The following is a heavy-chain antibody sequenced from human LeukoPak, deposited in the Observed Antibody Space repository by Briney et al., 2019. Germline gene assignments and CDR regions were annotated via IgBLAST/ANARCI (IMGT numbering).Heavy chain of an antibody. V-gene: IGHV3-7*01. CDR1: GFTFSSYW. D-gene: IGHD3-22*01. J-gene: IGHJ6*03. CDR2: IKQDGSEK. Sequence: PGGSLRLSCAASGFTFSSYWMSWVRQAPGKGLEWVANIKQDGSEKYYVDSVKGRFTISRDNAKNSLYLQMNSLRAEDTAVYYCARGGGIDYYDSSGYSYYYYYYMDVWGKGTTVTISS. CDR3: ARGGGIDYYDSSGYSYYYYYYMDV.